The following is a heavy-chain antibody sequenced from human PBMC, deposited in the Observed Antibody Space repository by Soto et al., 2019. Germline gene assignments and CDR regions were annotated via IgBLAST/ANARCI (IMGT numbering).Heavy chain of an antibody. CDR3: AKERYIGVVVAATRGSYFDY. D-gene: IGHD2-15*01. V-gene: IGHV3-23*01. CDR1: GFTFSSYA. CDR2: ISGSGGST. Sequence: EVQLLESGGGLVQPGGSLRLSCAASGFTFSSYAMSWVRQAPGKGLEWVSAISGSGGSTYYADSVKGRFTISRDNSKNPLYLQMNRLRAEDTAVYYCAKERYIGVVVAATRGSYFDYWGQGTLVTVSS. J-gene: IGHJ4*02.